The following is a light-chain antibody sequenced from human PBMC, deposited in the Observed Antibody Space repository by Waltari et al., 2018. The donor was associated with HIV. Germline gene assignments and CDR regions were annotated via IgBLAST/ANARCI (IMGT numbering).Light chain of an antibody. CDR1: SCSICFNF. V-gene: IGLV6-57*04. CDR2: EDD. CDR3: QSYDSNYVV. Sequence: FMLTQPHSVSESPGETVTISCTRSSCSICFNFVQWYQQRPGSAPTTVIYEDDRRPSGVPDRFSGSIDRSSNSASLTISGLEPEDEADYYCQSYDSNYVVFGGGTKLTVL. J-gene: IGLJ2*01.